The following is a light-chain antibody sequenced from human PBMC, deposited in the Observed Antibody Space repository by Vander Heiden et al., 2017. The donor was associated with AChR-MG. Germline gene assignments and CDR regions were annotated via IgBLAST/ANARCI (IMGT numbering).Light chain of an antibody. V-gene: IGLV3-1*01. CDR1: KLGAKE. CDR2: QDS. CDR3: QAWDSSTGV. Sequence: SYELTQPPSVSVPPGQTASITCAEEKLGAKEACWEQQKPGQSLVLVIYQDSKRPSGIPGRFAGSNSGNTATLTISGTQAMDEADYYCQAWDSSTGVFGTGTKVTVL. J-gene: IGLJ1*01.